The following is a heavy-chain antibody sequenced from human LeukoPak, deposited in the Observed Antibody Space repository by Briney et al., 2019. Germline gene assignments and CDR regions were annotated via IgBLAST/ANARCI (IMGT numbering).Heavy chain of an antibody. D-gene: IGHD6-13*01. V-gene: IGHV1-69*13. CDR3: ARAEGSSSGVFDN. CDR1: GGTFSNYA. CDR2: IMPIFDTA. Sequence: RASVKVSCKASGGTFSNYAISWVRQAPGQGLEWMGGIMPIFDTADYAQKFQGRITITADESTSTVYMELSSLRSEDTAVYYCARAEGSSSGVFDNWGQGTLVTVSS. J-gene: IGHJ4*02.